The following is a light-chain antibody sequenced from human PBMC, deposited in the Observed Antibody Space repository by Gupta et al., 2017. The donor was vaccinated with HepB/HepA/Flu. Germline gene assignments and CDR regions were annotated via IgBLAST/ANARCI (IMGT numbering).Light chain of an antibody. CDR2: DAS. CDR1: QSVSSY. CDR3: QQRSNWALT. Sequence: EIVWTQSPATLSLPPGERATLSCRASQSVSSYLAWYQQKPGQAHRLLIYDASNRATGIPARFSGSGPGTDFTLTISSLEPEDFAVYYCQQRSNWALTFGGGTKVEIK. J-gene: IGKJ4*01. V-gene: IGKV3D-11*02.